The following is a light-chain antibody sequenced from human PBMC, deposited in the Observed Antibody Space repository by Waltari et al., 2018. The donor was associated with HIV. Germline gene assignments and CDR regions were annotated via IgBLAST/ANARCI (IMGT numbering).Light chain of an antibody. V-gene: IGKV3-15*01. CDR3: QQYNNWPRT. CDR2: GAS. Sequence: EIVMTQSPATLSVSPGERATLSCRASQSISSNLAWYQQRPGQAPRRLISGASTRATGIPARFSGSGSGTEFTLSISSLQCEDFAVYYCQQYNNWPRTFGQGTKVEIK. CDR1: QSISSN. J-gene: IGKJ1*01.